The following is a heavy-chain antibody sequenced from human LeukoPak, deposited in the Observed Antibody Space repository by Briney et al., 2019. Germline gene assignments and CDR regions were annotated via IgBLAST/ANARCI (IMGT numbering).Heavy chain of an antibody. CDR3: AKDRPNYYHDNGHYYRRGGDC. CDR2: TSSGGELT. V-gene: IGHV3-23*01. CDR1: GFTFSIYA. Sequence: GGSLRHSCAASGFTFSIYAVSWVRQGTGKGLEWVSSTSSGGELTFYADSVKGRFTISRDNSKNTLYLQMNSLRAEDTAVYYCAKDRPNYYHDNGHYYRRGGDCWGQGTLVTVSS. D-gene: IGHD3-22*01. J-gene: IGHJ4*02.